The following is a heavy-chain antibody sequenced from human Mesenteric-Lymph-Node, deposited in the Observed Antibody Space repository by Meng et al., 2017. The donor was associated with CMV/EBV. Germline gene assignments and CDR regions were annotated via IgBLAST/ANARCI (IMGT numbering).Heavy chain of an antibody. CDR2: MSISGATT. V-gene: IGHV3-48*03. Sequence: SLKISCAAAGFPLSSYVMKWVRQAPGKGLECVSYMSISGATTYYADSVKGRFTVSRDNGNNSVSLQMNSLRAEDTGVYYCATTYYYDTSEYYSAFDIWGQGTMVTVSS. J-gene: IGHJ3*02. CDR3: ATTYYYDTSEYYSAFDI. D-gene: IGHD3-22*01. CDR1: GFPLSSYV.